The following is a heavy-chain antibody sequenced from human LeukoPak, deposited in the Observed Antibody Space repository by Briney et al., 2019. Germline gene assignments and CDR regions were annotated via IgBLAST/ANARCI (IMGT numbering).Heavy chain of an antibody. Sequence: PGGSLRLSCAASGFTFSSYSMNWVRQAPGKGLEWVSSISSSSSYIYYADSVKGRFTISRDNAKNSLYLQMNSLRAEDTAVYYCASAGEFYGMDVWGQGTTVTVSS. D-gene: IGHD3-10*01. V-gene: IGHV3-21*01. J-gene: IGHJ6*02. CDR2: ISSSSSYI. CDR3: ASAGEFYGMDV. CDR1: GFTFSSYS.